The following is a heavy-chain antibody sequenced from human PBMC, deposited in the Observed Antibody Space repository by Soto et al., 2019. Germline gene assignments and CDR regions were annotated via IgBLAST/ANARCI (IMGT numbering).Heavy chain of an antibody. CDR3: ARGTSARGYYGY. Sequence: SETLSLTCTVSGGSISSYYWSWIRQPAGKGLEWIGRIYTSGNTNYNPSLKSRVTLSVDTSKNQFSLKLSSVTAADTAVYYCARGTSARGYYGYWGQGTLVTVSS. D-gene: IGHD3-3*01. CDR2: IYTSGNT. J-gene: IGHJ4*02. V-gene: IGHV4-4*07. CDR1: GGSISSYY.